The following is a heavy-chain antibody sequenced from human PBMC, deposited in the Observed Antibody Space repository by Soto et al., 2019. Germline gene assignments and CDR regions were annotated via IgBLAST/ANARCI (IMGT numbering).Heavy chain of an antibody. V-gene: IGHV1-8*01. D-gene: IGHD3-3*01. CDR2: MNPNSGNT. J-gene: IGHJ5*02. CDR1: GYTFTSYD. CDR3: AREGSGGLWSGYYPWFDP. Sequence: ASVKVSCKASGYTFTSYDINWVRQATGQGLEWMGWMNPNSGNTGYAQKFQGRVTMTRNTSISTAYMELSSLRSEDTAVYYCAREGSGGLWSGYYPWFDPWGQGTLVTVSS.